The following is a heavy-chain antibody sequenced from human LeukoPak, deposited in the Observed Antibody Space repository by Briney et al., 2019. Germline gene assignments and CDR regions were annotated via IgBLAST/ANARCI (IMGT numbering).Heavy chain of an antibody. V-gene: IGHV3-48*03. CDR3: ARVFRGFDYPSLDY. J-gene: IGHJ4*02. Sequence: GGSLRLSCAASGFTFSSYEMNWVRQAPGKGLEWLSYINSDGSTIHYADTVKGRFTISRDNAKNSLYLQVNRLRAEDTVIYYCARVFRGFDYPSLDYWGQGTLVTVSS. D-gene: IGHD4/OR15-4a*01. CDR1: GFTFSSYE. CDR2: INSDGSTI.